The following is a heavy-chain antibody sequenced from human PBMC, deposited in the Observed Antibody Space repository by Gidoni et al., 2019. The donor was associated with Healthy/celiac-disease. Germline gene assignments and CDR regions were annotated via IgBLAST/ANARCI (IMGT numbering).Heavy chain of an antibody. J-gene: IGHJ6*02. V-gene: IGHV1-2*02. CDR3: ARARPQWLTTYYYYYGMDV. CDR1: GYTFTGSY. D-gene: IGHD6-19*01. CDR2: INPNSGGT. Sequence: QVQLVQSGAEVKKPGASVKVSCKASGYTFTGSYMHGVRQAPGQGLEWMGWINPNSGGTNYAQKFQGRVTMTRDTSISTAYMELSRLRSDDTAVYYCARARPQWLTTYYYYYGMDVWGQGTTVTVSS.